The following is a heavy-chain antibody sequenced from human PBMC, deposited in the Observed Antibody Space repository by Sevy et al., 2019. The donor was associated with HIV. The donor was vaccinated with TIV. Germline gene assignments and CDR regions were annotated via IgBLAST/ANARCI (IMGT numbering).Heavy chain of an antibody. CDR2: ISGSGFSA. CDR1: GFTFSSYA. V-gene: IGHV3-23*01. Sequence: GGSLRLSCAASGFTFSSYAMNWVRQAPGKGLEWVSGISGSGFSAYYADSVTGRFTISRDNSKNTLYLQMSSLRAEDTALYYCAKDSKVERGAFDVWGQGTMVTVSS. D-gene: IGHD1-1*01. CDR3: AKDSKVERGAFDV. J-gene: IGHJ3*01.